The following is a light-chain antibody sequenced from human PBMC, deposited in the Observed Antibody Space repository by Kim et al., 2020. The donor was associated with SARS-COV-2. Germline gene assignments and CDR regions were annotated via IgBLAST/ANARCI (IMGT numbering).Light chain of an antibody. CDR1: QSVNSQ. V-gene: IGKV3-11*01. Sequence: EIVLTQSPATLSLSPGERATLSCRASQSVNSQLAWYQQRPGQAPRLLIYDASNRATGTPARFSGSGSGTDFTLTSSSLEPEDFAVYYCQQRAKWPPVTFGGGTKVDIK. CDR3: QQRAKWPPVT. J-gene: IGKJ4*01. CDR2: DAS.